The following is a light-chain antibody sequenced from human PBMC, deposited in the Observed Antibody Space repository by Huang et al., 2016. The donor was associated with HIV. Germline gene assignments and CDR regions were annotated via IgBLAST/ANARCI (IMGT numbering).Light chain of an antibody. Sequence: DIQMTQSPSSLSASVGDRVAITCRASQGISNSLAGYQQKPGKAPKLLLYAASRLEGAVTSRFSGSGSGTVYTLTISSLQPEDVAIYHCQQYHGVPWTFGQGTKVEVK. CDR1: QGISNS. J-gene: IGKJ1*01. CDR2: AAS. V-gene: IGKV1-NL1*01. CDR3: QQYHGVPWT.